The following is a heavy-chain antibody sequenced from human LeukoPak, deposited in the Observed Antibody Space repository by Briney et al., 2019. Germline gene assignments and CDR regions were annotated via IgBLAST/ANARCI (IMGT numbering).Heavy chain of an antibody. CDR3: ARQVNMDV. CDR2: INHSGST. CDR1: GGSFSGYY. J-gene: IGHJ6*03. V-gene: IGHV4-34*01. Sequence: SETLSLTCAVYGGSFSGYYWSWIRQPPGKGLEWIGEINHSGSTNYNPFLKSRVTISVDTSKNQFSLRLSSVTAADTAVYYCARQVNMDVWGKGTTVTVSS.